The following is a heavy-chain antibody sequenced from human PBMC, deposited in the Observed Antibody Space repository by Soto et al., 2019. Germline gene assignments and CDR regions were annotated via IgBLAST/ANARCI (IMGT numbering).Heavy chain of an antibody. D-gene: IGHD6-13*01. CDR2: ISYNGGDK. Sequence: QVQLVESGGGVVQPGRSLRLSCAASGLTFSSYAMHCVRQAPGKGLEWVAVISYNGGDKYYAVSVKGRFTISRDNSKNKLYLQMNSLRVEDTAVYHCVRDGDIGAAGYYFDYWGQGTLVTVSS. J-gene: IGHJ4*02. V-gene: IGHV3-30-3*01. CDR3: VRDGDIGAAGYYFDY. CDR1: GLTFSSYA.